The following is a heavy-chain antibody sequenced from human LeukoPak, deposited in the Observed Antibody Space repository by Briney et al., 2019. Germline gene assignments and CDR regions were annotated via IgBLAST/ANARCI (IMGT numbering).Heavy chain of an antibody. V-gene: IGHV3-74*01. CDR3: VKDGQPHYGDNSDYKSMDH. D-gene: IGHD3-22*01. Sequence: PGGSLRLSCAASGFTFSSYWMHWVRQAPGKGLVWVSRINSDGSATGYADSVKGRFTISRDNAKNTLYLQMNSLRAEDTAVYYCVKDGQPHYGDNSDYKSMDHWGQGTLVTVSS. CDR1: GFTFSSYW. J-gene: IGHJ4*02. CDR2: INSDGSAT.